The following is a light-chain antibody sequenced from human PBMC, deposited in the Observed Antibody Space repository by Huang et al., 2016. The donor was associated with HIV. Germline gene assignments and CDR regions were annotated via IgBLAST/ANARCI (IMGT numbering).Light chain of an antibody. CDR2: GAS. Sequence: EIVMTQSPATLSVSPGERVILSCRASESVSSSLAWYPQKPGQAPRLLIYGASTGASGGPPRFSGSGSGTEFTLTISSLQSADFAVDYCQQYNNWPPLLTFGGGTKVEIK. V-gene: IGKV3-15*01. J-gene: IGKJ4*01. CDR3: QQYNNWPPLLT. CDR1: ESVSSS.